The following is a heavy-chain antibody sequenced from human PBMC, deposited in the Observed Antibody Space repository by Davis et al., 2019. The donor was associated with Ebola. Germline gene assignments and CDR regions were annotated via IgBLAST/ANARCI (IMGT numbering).Heavy chain of an antibody. CDR3: ARVGQQLVLGAFDI. D-gene: IGHD6-13*01. CDR1: GFTFSDYY. J-gene: IGHJ3*02. Sequence: GESLKISCAASGFTFSDYYMSWIRQAPGKGLEWVSYISSSGSTIYYADSVKGRFTISRDNAKNSLYLQMNSLRAEDTAVYYCARVGQQLVLGAFDIWGQGTMVTVSS. CDR2: ISSSGSTI. V-gene: IGHV3-11*01.